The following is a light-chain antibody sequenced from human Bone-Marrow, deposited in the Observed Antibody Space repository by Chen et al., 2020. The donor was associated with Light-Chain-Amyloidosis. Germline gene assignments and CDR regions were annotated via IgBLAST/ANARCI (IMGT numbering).Light chain of an antibody. CDR1: DLPTKY. J-gene: IGLJ2*01. V-gene: IGLV3-25*03. Sequence: SYELTQPPSVSVSPGQTARITCSGDDLPTKYAYWYQQKPGQAPVLVIHRDTERPSGISERFSGSSSGTTATLTISGVQAEDEADYHWQSAGSSGTYEVIVVGGTKLTVL. CDR3: QSAGSSGTYEVI. CDR2: RDT.